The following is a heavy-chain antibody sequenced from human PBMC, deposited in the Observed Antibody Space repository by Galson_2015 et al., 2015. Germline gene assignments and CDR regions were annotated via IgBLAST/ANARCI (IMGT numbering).Heavy chain of an antibody. CDR2: IKSKTDGGTT. V-gene: IGHV3-15*01. J-gene: IGHJ4*02. Sequence: LRLSCAASGFTFSNAWMSWVRQAPGKGLEWVGRIKSKTDGGTTDYAAPVKGRFTISKDDSKNTLYLQMNSLKTEDTAVYYCARDSEYYYGSGTFDYWGQGTLVTVSS. CDR1: GFTFSNAW. D-gene: IGHD3-10*01. CDR3: ARDSEYYYGSGTFDY.